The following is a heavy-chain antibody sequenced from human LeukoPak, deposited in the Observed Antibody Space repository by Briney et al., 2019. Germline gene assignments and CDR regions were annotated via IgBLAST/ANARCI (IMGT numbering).Heavy chain of an antibody. Sequence: GGSLRLSCSASGFTFSSYAISWVRQAPGQGLEWMGGIIPIFGTANYAQKFQGRVTITADESTSTAYMELSSLRSEDTAVYYCVWSIAVAGTFDYWGQGTLVTVSS. D-gene: IGHD6-19*01. J-gene: IGHJ4*02. CDR2: IIPIFGTA. CDR3: VWSIAVAGTFDY. V-gene: IGHV1-69*01. CDR1: GFTFSSYA.